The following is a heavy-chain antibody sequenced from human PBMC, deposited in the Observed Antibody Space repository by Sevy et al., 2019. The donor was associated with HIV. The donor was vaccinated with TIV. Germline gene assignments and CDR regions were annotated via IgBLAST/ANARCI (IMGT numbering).Heavy chain of an antibody. CDR3: ARDPGYSSSWYGPRYYYYGMDV. CDR2: TYCRSKWYN. CDR1: GDSVSSNSAA. J-gene: IGHJ6*02. V-gene: IGHV6-1*01. D-gene: IGHD6-13*01. Sequence: SQTISLTCAISGDSVSSNSAAWNWIRQSPSRVLEWLGRTYCRSKWYNDYAVSVKSRITINPDTSKNQFSLQLNSVTPEDSAVYYCARDPGYSSSWYGPRYYYYGMDVWGQGTTVTVSS.